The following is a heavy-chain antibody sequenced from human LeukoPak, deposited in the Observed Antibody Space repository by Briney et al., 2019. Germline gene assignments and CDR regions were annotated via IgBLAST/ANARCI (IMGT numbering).Heavy chain of an antibody. Sequence: ASVKVSCKASGGTFSSYAISWVRQAPGQGLEWMGGIIPIFGTANYAQKFQGRVTMTRDTSTSTVYMELSSLRSEDTAVYYCARVPYESEYFQHWGQGTLVTVSS. V-gene: IGHV1-69*05. CDR1: GGTFSSYA. D-gene: IGHD5-12*01. CDR2: IIPIFGTA. CDR3: ARVPYESEYFQH. J-gene: IGHJ1*01.